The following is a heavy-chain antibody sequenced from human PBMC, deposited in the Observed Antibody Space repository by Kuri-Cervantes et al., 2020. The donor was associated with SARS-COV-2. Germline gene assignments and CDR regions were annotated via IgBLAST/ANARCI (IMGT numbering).Heavy chain of an antibody. CDR3: ARDLIRGYSYGFYGMDV. V-gene: IGHV1-2*04. J-gene: IGHJ6*02. CDR2: INPNSCGT. D-gene: IGHD5-18*01. Sequence: ASVKVSCKASGYTFTGYYMHWVRQAPGQGLEWMGWINPNSCGTNYAQKFQGWVTMTRDTSISTAYMELSRLISDDTAVYYCARDLIRGYSYGFYGMDVWGQGTTVTVSS. CDR1: GYTFTGYY.